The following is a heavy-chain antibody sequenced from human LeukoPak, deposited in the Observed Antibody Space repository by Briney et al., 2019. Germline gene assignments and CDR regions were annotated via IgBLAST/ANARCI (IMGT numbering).Heavy chain of an antibody. D-gene: IGHD4-23*01. V-gene: IGHV1-18*01. CDR3: ARGGVDDYGGNGPFDY. CDR1: GCTFTSYD. J-gene: IGHJ4*02. CDR2: ISAHKGYT. Sequence: ASVKVSCKASGCTFTSYDITWVRQAPGQGLEWMGWISAHKGYTKYSQRVQGRVVLTADTSTTTAYMELRSLRSDDTAVYYCARGGVDDYGGNGPFDYWGQGTLVTVSP.